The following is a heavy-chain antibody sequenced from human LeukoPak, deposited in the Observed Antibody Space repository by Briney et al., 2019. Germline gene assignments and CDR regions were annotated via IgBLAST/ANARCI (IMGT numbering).Heavy chain of an antibody. CDR2: INHSGST. V-gene: IGHV4-34*01. J-gene: IGHJ3*02. D-gene: IGHD5-18*01. CDR1: GGSISNYY. Sequence: PSETLSLTCTVSGGSISNYYWSWIRQPPGKGLEWIGEINHSGSTNYNPSLKSRVTISADTSKNQFSLKLSSVTAADTAVYYCATLWLRRLVAFDIWGQGTMVTVSS. CDR3: ATLWLRRLVAFDI.